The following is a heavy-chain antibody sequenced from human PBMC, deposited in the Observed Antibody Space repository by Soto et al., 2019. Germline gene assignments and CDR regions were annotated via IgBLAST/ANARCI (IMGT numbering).Heavy chain of an antibody. V-gene: IGHV3-7*02. CDR3: ATHDGPAAAGLVLDF. J-gene: IGHJ4*02. D-gene: IGHD6-13*01. CDR2: IKQDENGK. Sequence: VQLVESGGGLVQPGGSLRRSCEASGFTFRSRWMTWVRQGPGKGLEWVANIKQDENGKDYVDSVKGRFTISRDNAKNSLYLQMNSLRAEDTAVYYCATHDGPAAAGLVLDFWGQGTLVTVSS. CDR1: GFTFRSRW.